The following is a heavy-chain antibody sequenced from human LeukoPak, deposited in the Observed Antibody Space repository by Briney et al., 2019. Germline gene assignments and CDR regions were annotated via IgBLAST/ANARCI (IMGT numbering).Heavy chain of an antibody. V-gene: IGHV3-7*01. D-gene: IGHD3-22*01. CDR2: IREDESEK. Sequence: GGSLRLSCVASGFAFSSFCMSWVRQAPGKGLEWVAIIREDESEKYSADSVKGRFTISRDNAKNSLYLQMSSLTAEDTAVYYCARAWDASSKYRHLDYWGQGTLVTVSS. CDR3: ARAWDASSKYRHLDY. CDR1: GFAFSSFC. J-gene: IGHJ4*02.